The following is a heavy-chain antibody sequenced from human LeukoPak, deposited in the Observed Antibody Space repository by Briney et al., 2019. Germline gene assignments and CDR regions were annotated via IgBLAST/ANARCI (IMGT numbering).Heavy chain of an antibody. Sequence: PGASVKVSCKASGYTFTSYGISWVRQAPGQGLEWMGWISAYNGNTNYAQKLQGRVTMTTDTSTSTAYMELRSLRSDDTAVYYCARDLFLAYGSGSYYLAGSLRVFDYWGQGTLVTVSS. CDR3: ARDLFLAYGSGSYYLAGSLRVFDY. CDR1: GYTFTSYG. V-gene: IGHV1-18*01. J-gene: IGHJ4*02. D-gene: IGHD3-10*01. CDR2: ISAYNGNT.